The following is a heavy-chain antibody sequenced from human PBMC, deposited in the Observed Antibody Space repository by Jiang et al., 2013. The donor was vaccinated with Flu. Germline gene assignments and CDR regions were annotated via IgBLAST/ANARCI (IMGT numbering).Heavy chain of an antibody. CDR1: GGTFNTYV. CDR3: ARNLGAHSIAAARPPANYFDP. J-gene: IGHJ5*02. CDR2: IIAMYNAA. D-gene: IGHD6-25*01. V-gene: IGHV1-69*01. Sequence: SGAEVKKPGSSVKVSCKASGGTFNTYVISWVRQAPGQGLEWMGEIIAMYNAANYAQKFQARVAITADESASTAYMELSSLRFEDTAVYYCARNLGAHSIAAARPPANYFDPWGQGTLLIVSS.